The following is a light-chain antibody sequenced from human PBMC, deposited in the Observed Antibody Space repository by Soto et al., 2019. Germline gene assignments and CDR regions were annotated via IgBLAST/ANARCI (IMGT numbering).Light chain of an antibody. CDR2: DVT. V-gene: IGLV2-11*01. Sequence: QSVLTQPRSVSGSPGQSVTISCTGTSSDVGGYNYVSWYQQHTGKAPKLMIYDVTKRPSGVPDRFSGSMSCNTAYLTISGLQTEDEADYYCCSYEGTYVFGTGTKVTVL. CDR3: CSYEGTYV. CDR1: SSDVGGYNY. J-gene: IGLJ1*01.